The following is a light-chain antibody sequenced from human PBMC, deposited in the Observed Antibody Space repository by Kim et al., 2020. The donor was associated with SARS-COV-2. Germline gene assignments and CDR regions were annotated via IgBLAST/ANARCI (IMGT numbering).Light chain of an antibody. CDR1: SLRSYY. CDR3: NSRDSSGNLV. Sequence: VALGQTVKNTCQGDSLRSYYASWYQQKPGQAPVLVIYGKNNRPSGIPDRFSGSSSGNTASLTITGAQAEDEADYYCNSRDSSGNLVFGGGTKVTVL. CDR2: GKN. J-gene: IGLJ1*01. V-gene: IGLV3-19*01.